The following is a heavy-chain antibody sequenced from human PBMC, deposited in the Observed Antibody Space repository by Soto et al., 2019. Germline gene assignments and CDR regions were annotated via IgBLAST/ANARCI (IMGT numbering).Heavy chain of an antibody. Sequence: QITLEVSGPTLMKPTQTLTLTCTFSGLSLSSAGVGVVWIRQPPGKALEWLAVTYWNGDKRYSPALSSRLTITKDPSKNQEVLTMTNMDPVDAGTYYCGHRRDSFDYHGLDVWGQGTTVTVSS. V-gene: IGHV2-5*01. CDR2: TYWNGDK. CDR3: GHRRDSFDYHGLDV. J-gene: IGHJ6*02. D-gene: IGHD3-3*01. CDR1: GLSLSSAGVG.